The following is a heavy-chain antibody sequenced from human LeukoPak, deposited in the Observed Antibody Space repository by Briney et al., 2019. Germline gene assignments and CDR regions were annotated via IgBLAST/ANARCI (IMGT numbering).Heavy chain of an antibody. D-gene: IGHD3-16*01. V-gene: IGHV3-7*02. CDR3: AKNGGPHGMDV. CDR1: GFTLSSSW. CDR2: IKHDGSET. Sequence: GGSLRLSCAASGFTLSSSWMSWVRQAPGKGLEWVANIKHDGSETNYVDSVKGRFSISRDNAKNSLHLQMNSLRVEDTAVYYCAKNGGPHGMDVWGLGTTVTVSS. J-gene: IGHJ6*02.